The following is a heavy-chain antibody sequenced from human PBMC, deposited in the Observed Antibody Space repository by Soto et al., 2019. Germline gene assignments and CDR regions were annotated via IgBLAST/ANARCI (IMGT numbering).Heavy chain of an antibody. CDR1: GYTFTSYD. V-gene: IGHV1-8*01. CDR2: MNPNSGNT. D-gene: IGHD3-3*01. J-gene: IGHJ6*03. CDR3: ARGTYYDFWSGYQYYYMDV. Sequence: ASVKVSCKASGYTFTSYDINWVRQATGQGLEWMGWMNPNSGNTGYAQKFQGRVTMTRNTSISTAYMELSSLRSEDTAVYYCARGTYYDFWSGYQYYYMDVWGKGTTVTVSS.